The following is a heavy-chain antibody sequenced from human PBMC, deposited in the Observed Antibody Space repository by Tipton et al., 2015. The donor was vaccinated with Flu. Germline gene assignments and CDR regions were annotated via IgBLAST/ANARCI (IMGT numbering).Heavy chain of an antibody. CDR2: IKQDGSEK. CDR1: GFTFSSYW. Sequence: GSLRLSCAASGFTFSSYWMSWVRQAPGKGLEWVANIKQDGSEKYYVDSVKGRFTISRDNAKNSLYLQMNSLRAEDTAVYYCARGSEWYGDYYYYYGMDVWGHGTTVTVSS. CDR3: ARGSEWYGDYYYYYGMDV. J-gene: IGHJ6*02. V-gene: IGHV3-7*01. D-gene: IGHD3-3*01.